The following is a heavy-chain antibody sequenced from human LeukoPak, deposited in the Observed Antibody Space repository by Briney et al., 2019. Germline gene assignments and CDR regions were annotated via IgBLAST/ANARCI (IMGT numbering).Heavy chain of an antibody. CDR2: ILPADSDT. CDR3: VRKVIGISGHLDQ. Sequence: GESLKISCEVSGYSFTTHWIGWVRQMPGKGLEWMGMILPADSDTRYSPSFQGQVTFSVDKSINTAYLQWPTLKASDTAIYYCVRKVIGISGHLDQWGQGTLVTVAS. J-gene: IGHJ4*02. D-gene: IGHD2-21*01. CDR1: GYSFTTHW. V-gene: IGHV5-51*01.